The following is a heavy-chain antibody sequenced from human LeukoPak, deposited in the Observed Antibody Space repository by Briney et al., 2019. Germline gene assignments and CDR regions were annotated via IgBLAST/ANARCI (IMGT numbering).Heavy chain of an antibody. CDR2: ISAYNGNT. Sequence: GASVKVSCKASGYTFTGYYMHWVRQAPGQGLEWMGWISAYNGNTNYAQKFQGRVTMTTDTSTSTVYMEVRSLRSDDTAVHYCAREVNRKYSSSSGQYYLYYYGMDVWGQGTTVTVSS. D-gene: IGHD6-6*01. J-gene: IGHJ6*02. CDR3: AREVNRKYSSSSGQYYLYYYGMDV. CDR1: GYTFTGYY. V-gene: IGHV1-18*04.